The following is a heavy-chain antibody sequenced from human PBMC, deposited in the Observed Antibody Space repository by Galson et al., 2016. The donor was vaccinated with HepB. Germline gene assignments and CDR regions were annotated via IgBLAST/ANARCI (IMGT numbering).Heavy chain of an antibody. Sequence: SVNVSCKASGYTLTSYYMHWVRQAPGQGLEWMGVISPTGGTTTYAQRFQGRITITRDRSTSTVYMEMSSLRSEDTALYYCARAPLWGLARFDLWGQGTLVTVST. CDR1: GYTLTSYY. V-gene: IGHV1-46*01. CDR3: ARAPLWGLARFDL. D-gene: IGHD2-21*02. J-gene: IGHJ5*02. CDR2: ISPTGGTT.